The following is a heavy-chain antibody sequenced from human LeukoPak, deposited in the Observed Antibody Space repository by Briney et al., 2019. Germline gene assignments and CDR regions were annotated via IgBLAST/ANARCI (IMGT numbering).Heavy chain of an antibody. J-gene: IGHJ6*02. V-gene: IGHV5-51*01. D-gene: IGHD5-18*01. CDR1: GYSFTSYW. Sequence: GESLKISCKGSGYSFTSYWIGWVRQTPGKGLEWMGIIYPGDSDTRYSPSFQGQVTISADKSISTAYLQWSSLKASDTAMYYCARRVGYSYGYGRYYYYGMDVWGQGTTVTVSS. CDR3: ARRVGYSYGYGRYYYYGMDV. CDR2: IYPGDSDT.